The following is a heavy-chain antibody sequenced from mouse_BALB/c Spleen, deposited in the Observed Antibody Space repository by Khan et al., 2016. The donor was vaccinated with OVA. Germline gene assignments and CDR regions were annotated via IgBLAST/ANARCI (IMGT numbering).Heavy chain of an antibody. CDR1: GYTFINYW. Sequence: VQLQQSGAELAKPGASVKMSCKASGYTFINYWILWVKQRPGKGLEWIGYINPSTGYTEYNKNFKDKATLTATKSSSNAYMQLNILTTEDAAVYYGARRGLRWDFDYWGQGTTLTVSS. V-gene: IGHV1-7*01. J-gene: IGHJ2*01. D-gene: IGHD1-1*01. CDR2: INPSTGYT. CDR3: ARRGLRWDFDY.